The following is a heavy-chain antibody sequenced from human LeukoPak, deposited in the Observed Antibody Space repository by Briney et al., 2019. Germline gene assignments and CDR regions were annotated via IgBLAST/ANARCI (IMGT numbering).Heavy chain of an antibody. J-gene: IGHJ4*02. CDR1: GFTFTTYS. Sequence: KTGGSLRLSHAGAGFTFTTYSMNWVRQAPGKGLEWVSSISSSGSHRYYADSVKGRFTISRDNAKKSLYLQMNGLRAEDKAVYYGAKCSGGSYYHSDDYWGQGTLVTVSS. CDR2: ISSSGSHR. D-gene: IGHD2-15*01. CDR3: AKCSGGSYYHSDDY. V-gene: IGHV3-21*01.